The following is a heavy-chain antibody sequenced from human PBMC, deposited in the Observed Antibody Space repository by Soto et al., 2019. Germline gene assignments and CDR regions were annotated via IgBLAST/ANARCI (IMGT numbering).Heavy chain of an antibody. D-gene: IGHD3-3*01. J-gene: IGHJ4*02. CDR3: ARDMSRFDPVSCFDF. CDR1: GFTFSHHA. V-gene: IGHV3-23*01. Sequence: GGSLRLSCAASGFTFSHHAMSWVRQAPGEGLEWVSGISGSVGSAFYADSVKGRFTISRDDSKNTLSLQMNSLRAEDTAVYYCARDMSRFDPVSCFDFWGPGTLVTVSS. CDR2: ISGSVGSA.